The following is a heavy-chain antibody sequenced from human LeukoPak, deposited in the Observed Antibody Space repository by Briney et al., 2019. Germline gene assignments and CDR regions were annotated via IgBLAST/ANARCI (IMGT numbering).Heavy chain of an antibody. CDR2: ISSSGSTI. Sequence: GGSLRLSCAASGFTFSDYYMSWIRQAPGKGLEWVSYISSSGSTIYYADSVKGRFTISGDNAKNSLYLQMNSLRAEDTAVYYCARDFPDPYYYDSSGYCDYWGQGTLVTVSS. V-gene: IGHV3-11*01. CDR3: ARDFPDPYYYDSSGYCDY. CDR1: GFTFSDYY. D-gene: IGHD3-22*01. J-gene: IGHJ4*02.